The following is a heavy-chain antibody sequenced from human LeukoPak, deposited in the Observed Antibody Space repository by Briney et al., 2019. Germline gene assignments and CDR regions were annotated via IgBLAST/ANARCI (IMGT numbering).Heavy chain of an antibody. CDR3: ARGGGWSPYYFDY. V-gene: IGHV4-61*08. J-gene: IGHJ4*02. Sequence: PSQTLSLTCTVSGGSISSGDYYWNWIRQPPGKGLEWIGYIYYSGSTSYNPSLKGRVTISVDTSTNQFSLKLSSVTAADTAVYYCARGGGWSPYYFDYWGQGTLVTVSS. CDR1: GGSISSGDYY. CDR2: IYYSGST. D-gene: IGHD6-19*01.